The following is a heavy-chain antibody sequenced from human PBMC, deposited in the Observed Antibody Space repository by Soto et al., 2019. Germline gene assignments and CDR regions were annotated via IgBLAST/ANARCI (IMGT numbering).Heavy chain of an antibody. Sequence: QVQLVESGGGAVQPGRSLRLSCSASGFTFSHYAMHWVRQAPGKGLEWVAVIWFDGSDKYYGDSVEGRFTISRDNSNNTLYLQMNSLRVEDTAVYYCARDTESPPQWLGYFDPWGQGTQVTVSS. CDR1: GFTFSHYA. J-gene: IGHJ4*02. CDR3: ARDTESPPQWLGYFDP. V-gene: IGHV3-33*01. D-gene: IGHD6-19*01. CDR2: IWFDGSDK.